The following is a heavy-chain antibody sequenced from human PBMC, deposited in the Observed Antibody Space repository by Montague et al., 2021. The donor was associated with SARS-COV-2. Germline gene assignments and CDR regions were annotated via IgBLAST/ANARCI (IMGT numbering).Heavy chain of an antibody. CDR1: GGSVSSRSHF. J-gene: IGHJ5*02. Sequence: TLSLTCTVSGGSVSSRSHFWCWIRQPAGKGLEWIGHIYATGSAKYNPSLDSRVTISVDTSNNQFSLRLNSVTAADTAVYYCTRVVVVVPASPAPTLFDPWGQGILVTVSS. CDR2: IYATGSA. D-gene: IGHD2-15*01. CDR3: TRVVVVVPASPAPTLFDP. V-gene: IGHV4-61*09.